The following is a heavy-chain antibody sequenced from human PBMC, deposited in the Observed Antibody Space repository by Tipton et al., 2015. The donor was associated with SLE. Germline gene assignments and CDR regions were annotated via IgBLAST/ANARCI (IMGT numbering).Heavy chain of an antibody. CDR2: IHSSGST. CDR1: GGSTSSYS. J-gene: IGHJ4*02. Sequence: TLSLTCTVFGGSTSSYSWSWFRQPAGKGLAWIGQIHSSGSTSYNPSLKSRVSISVDMSKNQVSLKLSSVTAADTALYYCARHFSGSYSFDYWGQGKLVTVSS. V-gene: IGHV4-4*07. CDR3: ARHFSGSYSFDY. D-gene: IGHD1-26*01.